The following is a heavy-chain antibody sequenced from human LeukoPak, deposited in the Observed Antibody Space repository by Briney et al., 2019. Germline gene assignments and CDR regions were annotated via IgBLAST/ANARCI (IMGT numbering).Heavy chain of an antibody. V-gene: IGHV1-69*05. CDR2: IIPIFGTA. Sequence: ASVKVSCKASGGTFSSYAISWVRQAPGQGLEWMGGIIPIFGTANYAQKFQGRLTMTRDTSTSTVYMELSSLRSEDTAVYYCARDRGEGYYFDYWGQGTLVTVSS. D-gene: IGHD3-10*01. CDR1: GGTFSSYA. CDR3: ARDRGEGYYFDY. J-gene: IGHJ4*02.